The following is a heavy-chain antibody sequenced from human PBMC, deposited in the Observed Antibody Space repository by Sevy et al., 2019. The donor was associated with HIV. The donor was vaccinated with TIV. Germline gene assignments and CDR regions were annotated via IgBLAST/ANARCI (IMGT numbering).Heavy chain of an antibody. CDR2: ISFTTNNT. Sequence: WGSLRLSCAASGFSVGSDSRNCCLRAPGKGLEWGSFISFTTNNTYYGDSVKGRITISRDNSRNSVYLQMNILRAEDTAVYYCSSGGGYWGQGTLVTVSS. CDR1: GFSVGSDS. D-gene: IGHD3-16*01. V-gene: IGHV3-21*01. J-gene: IGHJ4*02. CDR3: SSGGGY.